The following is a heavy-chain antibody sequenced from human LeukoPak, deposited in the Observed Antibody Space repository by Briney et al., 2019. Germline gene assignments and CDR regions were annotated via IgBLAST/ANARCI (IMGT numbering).Heavy chain of an antibody. J-gene: IGHJ4*02. Sequence: GGSLRLSCAASGFTFSSYTMNWVRQAPGKGLEWVSSISSYSNYMYYADSVKGRFTISRDNARNSLYLQMNSLRADDTAVYYCVRSGRGYSYGYPEGYWGQGTLVTVSS. D-gene: IGHD5-18*01. V-gene: IGHV3-21*01. CDR3: VRSGRGYSYGYPEGY. CDR1: GFTFSSYT. CDR2: ISSYSNYM.